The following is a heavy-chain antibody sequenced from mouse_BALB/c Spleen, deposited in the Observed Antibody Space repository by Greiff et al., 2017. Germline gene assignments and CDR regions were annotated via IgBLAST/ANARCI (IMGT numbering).Heavy chain of an antibody. CDR2: ISSGGGST. V-gene: IGHV5-12-1*01. J-gene: IGHJ3*01. CDR1: GFAFSSYD. CDR3: ARHLRFAWFAY. Sequence: EVQRVESGGGLVKPGGSLKLSCAASGFAFSSYDMSWVRQTPEKRLEWVAYISSGGGSTYYPDTVKGRFTISRDNAKNTLYLQMSSLKSEDTAMYYCARHLRFAWFAYWGQGTLVTVSA.